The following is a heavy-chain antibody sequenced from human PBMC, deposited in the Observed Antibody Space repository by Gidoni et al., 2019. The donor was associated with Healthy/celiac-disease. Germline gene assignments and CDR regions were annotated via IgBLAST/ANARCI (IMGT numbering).Heavy chain of an antibody. CDR3: AREGWELLSAPPDY. Sequence: QVQLVESGGGVVQPGRSLRLSCAASGFTFSSYGMHWVRQAPGKGLEWVAVIWYDGSNKYYADSGKGRFTISRDNSKNTLYLQMNSLRAEDTAVYYCAREGWELLSAPPDYWGQGTLVTVSS. D-gene: IGHD1-26*01. J-gene: IGHJ4*02. V-gene: IGHV3-33*01. CDR1: GFTFSSYG. CDR2: IWYDGSNK.